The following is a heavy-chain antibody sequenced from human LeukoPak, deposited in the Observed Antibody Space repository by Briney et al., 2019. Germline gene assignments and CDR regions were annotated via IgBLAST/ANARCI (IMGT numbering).Heavy chain of an antibody. CDR1: GDSVSSNSAA. V-gene: IGHV6-1*01. Sequence: SQTLSLTCAISGDSVSSNSAAWTWIRQSPSRGLEWLGRTYYRSKWNNDYAVSVKSRITINPDTSKNQFSLQLNSVTPEDTAVYYCARGVVVVPAAATHFDYWGQGTLVTVSS. D-gene: IGHD2-2*01. CDR2: TYYRSKWNN. CDR3: ARGVVVVPAAATHFDY. J-gene: IGHJ4*02.